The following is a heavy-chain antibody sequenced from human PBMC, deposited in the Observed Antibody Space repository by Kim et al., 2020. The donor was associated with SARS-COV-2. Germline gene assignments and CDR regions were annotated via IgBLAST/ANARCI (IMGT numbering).Heavy chain of an antibody. CDR3: ARDYRVEGFWNVFYYYGMDV. CDR1: DGSISIYY. Sequence: SETLSLTCTVTDGSISIYYWSWIRQPPGKGLEWIGNIDDSGNTNYNPSLKSRVTMSVDTSKNQFSLKLSSVTAADTAVYYCARDYRVEGFWNVFYYYGMDVWGQGTTVTFSS. D-gene: IGHD3-3*01. J-gene: IGHJ6*02. CDR2: IDDSGNT. V-gene: IGHV4-59*13.